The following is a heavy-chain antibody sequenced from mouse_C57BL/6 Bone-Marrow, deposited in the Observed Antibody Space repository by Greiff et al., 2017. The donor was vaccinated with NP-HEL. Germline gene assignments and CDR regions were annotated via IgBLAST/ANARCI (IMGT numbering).Heavy chain of an antibody. D-gene: IGHD1-1*01. CDR3: ARLSVVATDGWYFDV. V-gene: IGHV1-78*01. Sequence: QVQLQQSDAELVKPGASVKISCKVSGYTFTDHTIHWMKQRPEQGLEWIGYIYPRDGSTKYNEKFKGKATLTADKSSSTAYMQLNSLTSEDSAVYFGARLSVVATDGWYFDVWGTGTTVTVSA. CDR2: IYPRDGST. J-gene: IGHJ1*03. CDR1: GYTFTDHT.